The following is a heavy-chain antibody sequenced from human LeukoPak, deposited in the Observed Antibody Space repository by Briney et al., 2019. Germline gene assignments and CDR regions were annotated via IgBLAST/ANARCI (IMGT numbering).Heavy chain of an antibody. J-gene: IGHJ5*02. Sequence: ASVKVSFKTSGYSFTDYYMHWVRQAPGQGLEWMGWINPNSGGTSSAQKFQGRVTMTRDTSITTVYMEVSWLTSDDTAIYYCARADRLHGGPYLIGPWGQGTLVTVSS. D-gene: IGHD2-21*01. CDR2: INPNSGGT. CDR1: GYSFTDYY. CDR3: ARADRLHGGPYLIGP. V-gene: IGHV1-2*02.